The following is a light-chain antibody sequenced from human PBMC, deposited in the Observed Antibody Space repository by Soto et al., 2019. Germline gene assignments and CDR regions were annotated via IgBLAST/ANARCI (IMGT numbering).Light chain of an antibody. V-gene: IGKV3-20*01. CDR2: GAF. J-gene: IGKJ2*01. CDR3: QHYGSTVYT. CDR1: QSVGSNY. Sequence: DIVLTQSPGTLSLSPGERATLSCRASQSVGSNYLAWYQQKPGQAPRLLIYGAFSRATGIPDRFSGSGSGTDFTLTITRLEPQDFAVYYCQHYGSTVYTFGQGTKLEIK.